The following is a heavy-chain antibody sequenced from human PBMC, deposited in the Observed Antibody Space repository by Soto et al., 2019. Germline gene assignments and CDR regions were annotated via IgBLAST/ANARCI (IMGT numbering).Heavy chain of an antibody. D-gene: IGHD1-26*01. V-gene: IGHV4-31*02. Sequence: SETLSLTCTVSGDSITTGGYYWSWIRQHPGKGLEWIGYISYSGTTYYNLALKSRVTISVDTSKNQFSLKLSSVNAADTAVYYCARGDGWYSGSFDWGQGTLVTVSS. CDR3: ARGDGWYSGSFD. J-gene: IGHJ4*02. CDR1: GDSITTGGYY. CDR2: ISYSGTT.